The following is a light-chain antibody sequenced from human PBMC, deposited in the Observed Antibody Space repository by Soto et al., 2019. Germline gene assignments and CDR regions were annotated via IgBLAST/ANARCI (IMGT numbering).Light chain of an antibody. Sequence: DIQMTQSPSTLSASVGDRVTITCRARQRISSWLAWYQQKPGKARKLLIYKASSLESGVPSRFSGSGSGKEFTLTISSLQPDDFATYYCQQYNSYSRTFGQGTK. CDR1: QRISSW. J-gene: IGKJ1*01. V-gene: IGKV1-5*03. CDR2: KAS. CDR3: QQYNSYSRT.